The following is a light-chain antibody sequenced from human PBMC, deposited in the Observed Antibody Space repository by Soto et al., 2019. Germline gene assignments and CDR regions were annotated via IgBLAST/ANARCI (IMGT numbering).Light chain of an antibody. CDR2: GAS. J-gene: IGKJ2*01. Sequence: DIQMTQSPSSLSASVGDTVTITCRATQSISSYLNWYQQRPGKAPKLLIYGASSLQSGVPSRFSGSGSGTDFTLTISSLQPEDFATYYCQQSYITPPFTFGQGTKLEIK. CDR3: QQSYITPPFT. V-gene: IGKV1-39*01. CDR1: QSISSY.